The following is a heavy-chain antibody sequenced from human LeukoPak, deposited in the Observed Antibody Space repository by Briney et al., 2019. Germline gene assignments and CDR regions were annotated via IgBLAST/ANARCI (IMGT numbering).Heavy chain of an antibody. D-gene: IGHD5-24*01. CDR2: IKAKSGDI. Sequence: ASVKVSCKASGYTLTDYHMSWVRQAPGQGLEWMGWIKAKSGDIKYAQEFQGRVTMTTDTSISTAYMELSGLRSDDTAKYYCARDPVDGYSHFDYWGQGTLVTVSS. V-gene: IGHV1-2*02. J-gene: IGHJ4*02. CDR3: ARDPVDGYSHFDY. CDR1: GYTLTDYH.